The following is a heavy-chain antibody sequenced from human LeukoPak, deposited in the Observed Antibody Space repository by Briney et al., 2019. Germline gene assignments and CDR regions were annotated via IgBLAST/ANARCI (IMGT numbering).Heavy chain of an antibody. CDR1: DYSISSGYY. CDR3: ARHEASHIAAHPGY. D-gene: IGHD6-6*01. CDR2: IYHSGST. V-gene: IGHV4-38-2*02. J-gene: IGHJ4*02. Sequence: SETLSLTCTVSDYSISSGYYWGWIRQAPGKGLEWIGSIYHSGSTYYTPSLKSRVAISVDTSKNQFSLKLSSVTAADTAVYYCARHEASHIAAHPGYWGQGTLVTVSS.